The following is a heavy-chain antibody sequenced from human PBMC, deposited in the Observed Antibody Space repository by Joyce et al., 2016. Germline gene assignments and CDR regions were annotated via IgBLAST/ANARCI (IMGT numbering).Heavy chain of an antibody. CDR3: IYVEATGS. Sequence: QVHLVESGGGLVKPGGSLRLSCAASGFTFSDQYMSWVRQAPGKGLEWVAYISSSGTDTRYADSVKGRFTISRDNAENSLFLQMNSLRAEDTAVYYCIYVEATGSWGQGTLVTVSS. J-gene: IGHJ5*02. D-gene: IGHD6-13*01. CDR2: ISSSGTDT. V-gene: IGHV3-11*06. CDR1: GFTFSDQY.